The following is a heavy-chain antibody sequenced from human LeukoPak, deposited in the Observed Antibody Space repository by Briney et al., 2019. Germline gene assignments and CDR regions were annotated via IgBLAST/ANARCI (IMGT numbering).Heavy chain of an antibody. CDR1: GFTFTSYW. CDR3: ARLRCGGFDP. V-gene: IGHV3-7*01. J-gene: IGHJ5*02. D-gene: IGHD2-21*01. Sequence: GGSLRLSCAASGFTFTSYWMSWVRQAPGKGLEWVANIKYERSEKYYVDSVKGRFTISRDNAKNALYLQMNSLRAEDTAVYYCARLRCGGFDPWGQGTLVTVSS. CDR2: IKYERSEK.